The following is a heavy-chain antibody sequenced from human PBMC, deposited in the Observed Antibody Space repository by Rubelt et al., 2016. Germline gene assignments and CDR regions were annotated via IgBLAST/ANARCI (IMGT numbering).Heavy chain of an antibody. J-gene: IGHJ4*02. CDR2: IYYSGST. V-gene: IGHV4-31*03. D-gene: IGHD4-11*01. CDR1: GGSISSGGYY. CDR3: ARALSLTIDY. Sequence: QVQLQESGPGLVKPSQTLSLTCTVSGGSISSGGYYWSWIRQHPGKGLEWIGYIYYSGSTNYNPSLKGRVTISVETSKNQFALKLSSVTAADTAVYYCARALSLTIDYWGQGTLVTVSS.